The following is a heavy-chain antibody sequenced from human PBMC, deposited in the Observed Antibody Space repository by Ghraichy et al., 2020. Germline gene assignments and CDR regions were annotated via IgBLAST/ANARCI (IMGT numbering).Heavy chain of an antibody. CDR1: GGSISSSSYY. CDR3: ARVGGGTMVRGVNSRMDV. CDR2: IYYSGST. J-gene: IGHJ6*02. Sequence: SETLSLTCTVSGGSISSSSYYWGWIRQPPGKGLEWIGSIYYSGSTYYNPSLKSRVTISVDTSKNQFSLKLSSVTAADTAVYYCARVGGGTMVRGVNSRMDVWGQGTTVTVSS. V-gene: IGHV4-39*01. D-gene: IGHD3-10*01.